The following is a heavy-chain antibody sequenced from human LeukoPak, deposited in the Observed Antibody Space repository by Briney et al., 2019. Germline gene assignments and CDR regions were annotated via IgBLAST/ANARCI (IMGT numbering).Heavy chain of an antibody. CDR3: ARGNILTGYCFDF. J-gene: IGHJ4*02. Sequence: SETLSLTCAVYGGSITSYYWSWIRQTPGRGLEWVGEIHYTGATSYNPSLKSRATISTDTSKNQFSLRLGSVTAADTAVYYCARGNILTGYCFDFWGQGALVTVSS. V-gene: IGHV4-34*01. D-gene: IGHD3-9*01. CDR1: GGSITSYY. CDR2: IHYTGAT.